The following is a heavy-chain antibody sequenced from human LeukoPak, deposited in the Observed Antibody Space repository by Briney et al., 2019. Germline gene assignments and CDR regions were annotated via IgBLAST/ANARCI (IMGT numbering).Heavy chain of an antibody. CDR1: GFTFSSYA. J-gene: IGHJ4*02. CDR2: ISGSGDST. D-gene: IGHD6-6*01. Sequence: GGSLRLSCAASGFTFSSYAMSWVRQAPGKGLDWVSAISGSGDSTYYADSVKGRFTISRDNSKNTLYLQMNSLRAEDTAVYYCAKSSSSPRLFDYWDQGTLVTV. V-gene: IGHV3-23*01. CDR3: AKSSSSPRLFDY.